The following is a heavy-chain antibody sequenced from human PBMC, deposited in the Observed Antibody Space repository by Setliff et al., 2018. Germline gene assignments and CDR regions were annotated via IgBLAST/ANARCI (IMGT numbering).Heavy chain of an antibody. V-gene: IGHV3-9*01. CDR1: GFTFDDHA. D-gene: IGHD3-3*01. CDR2: ISYNSGSI. J-gene: IGHJ6*03. CDR3: AKGTHHEFWSGPPMDV. Sequence: SLKISCATSGFTFDDHAMRWVRQAPGKGLEWVSGISYNSGSIGYGDSVKGRFTISRDSAKTSLYLQMNSLRAEDTALYYCAKGTHHEFWSGPPMDVWGKGTTVTVSS.